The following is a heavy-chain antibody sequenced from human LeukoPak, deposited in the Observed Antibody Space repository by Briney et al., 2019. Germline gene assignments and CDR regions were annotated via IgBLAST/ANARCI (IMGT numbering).Heavy chain of an antibody. J-gene: IGHJ4*02. CDR3: ATSDYTNHFFDY. V-gene: IGHV3-23*01. CDR2: ISGDGNSA. Sequence: GGSLRLSCEASGFTFSTHFMNWVRQAPGKGLEWVSSISGDGNSAYYADSVKGRFSISRDNFESTFYLQMNSLRVEDTAIYYCATSDYTNHFFDYWGQGILVTVSS. CDR1: GFTFSTHF. D-gene: IGHD4-11*01.